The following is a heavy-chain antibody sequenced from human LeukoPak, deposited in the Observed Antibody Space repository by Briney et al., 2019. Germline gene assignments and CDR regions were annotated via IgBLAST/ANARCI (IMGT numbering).Heavy chain of an antibody. D-gene: IGHD2-21*01. Sequence: GGSLRLSCVASGLIFPNYVMSWVRQAPGKGLEWVSSIVASGHTTYYADSVKGRFTISRDNSKNTLYLQMNSLRVEDTAIYYCAQHMSRASHPFDYWGQGTLVTVSS. CDR2: IVASGHTT. CDR1: GLIFPNYV. V-gene: IGHV3-23*01. CDR3: AQHMSRASHPFDY. J-gene: IGHJ4*02.